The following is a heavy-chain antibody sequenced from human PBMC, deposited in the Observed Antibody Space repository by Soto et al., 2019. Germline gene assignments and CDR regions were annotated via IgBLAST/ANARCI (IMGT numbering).Heavy chain of an antibody. D-gene: IGHD5-18*01. Sequence: GGSLRLSCAASGFTFSNAWMNWVRQAPGKGLEWVGRIKSKTDGGTTDYAAPVKGRFTISRDDSKNTLYLQMNSLKTEDTAVYYCTTDLWIQLWPEYYWGQGTLVTVSS. J-gene: IGHJ4*02. CDR1: GFTFSNAW. V-gene: IGHV3-15*07. CDR3: TTDLWIQLWPEYY. CDR2: IKSKTDGGTT.